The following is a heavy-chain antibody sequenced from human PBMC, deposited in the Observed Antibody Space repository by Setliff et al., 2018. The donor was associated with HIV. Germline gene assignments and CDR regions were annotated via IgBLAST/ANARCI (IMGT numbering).Heavy chain of an antibody. J-gene: IGHJ6*03. CDR1: GGSISSNW. V-gene: IGHV4-4*02. Sequence: PSETLSLTCAVSGGSISSNWWSWVRQSPGKGLEWNGEINHSGSTNYNPSLKSRVTISVDTFKNQFSLELSSVTAADTAVYYCNIYYYYYMDVWGKGTTVTVSS. CDR3: NIYYYYYMDV. CDR2: INHSGST.